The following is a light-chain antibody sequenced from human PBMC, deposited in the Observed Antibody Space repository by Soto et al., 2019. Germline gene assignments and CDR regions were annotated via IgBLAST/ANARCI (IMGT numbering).Light chain of an antibody. CDR1: SNDVGGYNF. V-gene: IGLV2-11*01. CDR2: DVT. CDR3: CSYVGSPYV. J-gene: IGLJ1*01. Sequence: QSALTQPRSVSGSPGQSVTISCTGTSNDVGGYNFVSWYQQHPDKAPKLMIYDVTKRPSGVPDRFSGSKSGNTASLTISGLQAEDEADYYCCSYVGSPYVFGTGTKLTVL.